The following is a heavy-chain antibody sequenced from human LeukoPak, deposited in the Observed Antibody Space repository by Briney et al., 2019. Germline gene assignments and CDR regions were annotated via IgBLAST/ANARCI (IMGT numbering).Heavy chain of an antibody. CDR3: ARGVGSRYYYYYYMDV. Sequence: PGESLKISCKGSGYSFTSYWIGWVRQMPGKGLEWMGIIYPGDSDTRYSPSFQGQVTISADKSISTAYLQWSSLKASDTAMYYCARGVGSRYYYYYYMDVWGKGTTVTVSS. V-gene: IGHV5-51*01. J-gene: IGHJ6*03. CDR1: GYSFTSYW. CDR2: IYPGDSDT. D-gene: IGHD1-26*01.